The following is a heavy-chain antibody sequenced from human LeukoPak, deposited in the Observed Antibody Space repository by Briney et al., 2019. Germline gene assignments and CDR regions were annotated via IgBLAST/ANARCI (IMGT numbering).Heavy chain of an antibody. Sequence: GGSLRLSCAGSGFTFSSYAMSWVRQAPGKGLEWVSAISGSGGSTYYADSVKGRFTISRDNSKNTLYLQMNSLRAEDTAVYYCAKDKVKGYSGYDSYFDYWGQGTLVTVSS. D-gene: IGHD5-12*01. CDR3: AKDKVKGYSGYDSYFDY. CDR1: GFTFSSYA. J-gene: IGHJ4*02. CDR2: ISGSGGST. V-gene: IGHV3-23*01.